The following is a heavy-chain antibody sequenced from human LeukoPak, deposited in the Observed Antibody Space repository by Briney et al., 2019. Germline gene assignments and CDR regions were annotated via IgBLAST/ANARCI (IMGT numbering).Heavy chain of an antibody. CDR3: ARRGIHCSSTSCYFTR. CDR2: IYYSGST. Sequence: SETLSLTCTVSGGSISSSSYYWGWLRQPPGKGLEWIGSIYYSGSTYYNPSLKSRVTISVDTSKNQFSLKLSSVTAADTVVYYCARRGIHCSSTSCYFTRWGQGTLVTVSS. D-gene: IGHD2-2*01. J-gene: IGHJ4*02. CDR1: GGSISSSSYY. V-gene: IGHV4-39*01.